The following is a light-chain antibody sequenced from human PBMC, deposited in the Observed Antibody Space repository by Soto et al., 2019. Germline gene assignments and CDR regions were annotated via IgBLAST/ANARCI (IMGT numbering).Light chain of an antibody. CDR2: EVS. V-gene: IGLV2-14*01. CDR3: TSYTSNTTPYV. Sequence: QSALTQPASVSGSPGQSITISCTGTSSDVGGYNHVSWYQQHPGKAPKLMIYEVSNRPSGVSNRFSGSKSGITASLTISGLQAEDEAVYYCTSYTSNTTPYVFGTGTKLTVL. CDR1: SSDVGGYNH. J-gene: IGLJ1*01.